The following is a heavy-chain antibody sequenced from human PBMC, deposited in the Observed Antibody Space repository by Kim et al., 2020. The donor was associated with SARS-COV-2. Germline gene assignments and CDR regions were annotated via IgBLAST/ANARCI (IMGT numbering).Heavy chain of an antibody. CDR3: ATDYVNYYYYYSMDV. Sequence: GGSLRLSCAASGFTFRNYEMNWVRLAPGKGLEWVSHISSSGGTKDYADSVKGRFTISRDNAKNSLYLQINSLRAEDTALYYCATDYVNYYYYYSMDVWGQGTTVTVSS. V-gene: IGHV3-48*03. J-gene: IGHJ6*02. CDR2: ISSSGGTK. CDR1: GFTFRNYE. D-gene: IGHD3-16*01.